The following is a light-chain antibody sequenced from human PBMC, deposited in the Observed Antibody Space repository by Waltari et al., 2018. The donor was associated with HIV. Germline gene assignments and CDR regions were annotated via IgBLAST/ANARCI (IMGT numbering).Light chain of an antibody. J-gene: IGKJ4*01. CDR1: HSITNN. V-gene: IGKV3-15*01. CDR2: SAS. Sequence: EIVMTQSPATLSGSPGERITLSGRASHSITNNLAWYQQKPGQPPRLLIYSASTRATGIPASFSGSGSGAEFTLTISRLQSEDFAVYYCQPYNNLPLPFGGGTKVEI. CDR3: QPYNNLPLP.